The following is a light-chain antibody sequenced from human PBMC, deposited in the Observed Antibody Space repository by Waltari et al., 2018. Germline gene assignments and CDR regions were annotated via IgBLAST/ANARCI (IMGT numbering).Light chain of an antibody. Sequence: SALTQPASVPGSPGQSITISCTGTSSDVGGSNYVPWYQQHPGKVPKLMIYDVSNRPSGVSNRFSGSKSGNTASLTISGLQAEDEADYYCSSYTSSSTRVFGGGTKLTVL. CDR1: SSDVGGSNY. CDR2: DVS. CDR3: SSYTSSSTRV. J-gene: IGLJ3*02. V-gene: IGLV2-14*03.